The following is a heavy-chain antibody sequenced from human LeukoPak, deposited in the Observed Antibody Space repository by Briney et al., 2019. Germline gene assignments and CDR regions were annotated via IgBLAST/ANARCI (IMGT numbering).Heavy chain of an antibody. CDR3: AKDLSGYDFVAFDI. J-gene: IGHJ3*02. Sequence: GGSLRLSCAASGFTFSSYGMHWVRQAPGKGLEWVAFIRYDGSNKYYADSVKGRFTISRDNSKNTLYLQMNSLRAEDTAVYYCAKDLSGYDFVAFDIWGQGTMVTVSS. CDR2: IRYDGSNK. D-gene: IGHD5-12*01. CDR1: GFTFSSYG. V-gene: IGHV3-30*02.